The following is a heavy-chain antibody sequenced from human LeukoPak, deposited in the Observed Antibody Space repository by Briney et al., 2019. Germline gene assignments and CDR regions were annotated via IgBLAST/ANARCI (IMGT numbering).Heavy chain of an antibody. J-gene: IGHJ4*02. D-gene: IGHD6-13*01. Sequence: GRSLRLSCAASGFTFSTYVMHWVRQAPGKGLEWVALIWYDASYKYYADSVKGRFTISRDNSKNTLYLYMDSLRAEDTAVYYCASRAAAGLYHFDYWGQGSLVTVSS. CDR3: ASRAAAGLYHFDY. CDR2: IWYDASYK. CDR1: GFTFSTYV. V-gene: IGHV3-33*01.